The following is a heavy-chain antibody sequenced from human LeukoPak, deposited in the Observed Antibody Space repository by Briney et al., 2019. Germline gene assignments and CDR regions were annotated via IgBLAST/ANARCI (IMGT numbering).Heavy chain of an antibody. V-gene: IGHV4-59*01. CDR1: GGSISSYY. CDR3: ARVPYGSGSYLFHWFDP. J-gene: IGHJ5*02. D-gene: IGHD3-10*01. CDR2: IYYSGST. Sequence: SETLSLTCTVSGGSISSYYWSWIRQPPGKGLEWIGYIYYSGSTNYNPSLKSRVTISVDTAKNQFSLKLSSVTAADTAVYYCARVPYGSGSYLFHWFDPWGQGTLVTVPS.